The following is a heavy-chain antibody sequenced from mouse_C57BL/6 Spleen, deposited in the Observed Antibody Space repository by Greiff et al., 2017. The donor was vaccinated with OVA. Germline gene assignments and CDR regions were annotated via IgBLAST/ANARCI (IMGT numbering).Heavy chain of an antibody. CDR2: IDPSDSYT. Sequence: QVQLQQPGAELVMPGASVKLSCKASGYTFTSYWLHWVKQRPGQGLEWIGEIDPSDSYTNYNQKFKGKSTLTVDKSSSTDYMQLSSLTSEDSAVYCCARDYYGNSFAYWGQGTLVTVSA. V-gene: IGHV1-69*01. CDR3: ARDYYGNSFAY. J-gene: IGHJ3*01. D-gene: IGHD2-1*01. CDR1: GYTFTSYW.